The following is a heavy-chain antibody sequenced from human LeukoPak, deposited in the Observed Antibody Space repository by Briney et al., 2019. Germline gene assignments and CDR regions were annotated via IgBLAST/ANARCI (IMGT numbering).Heavy chain of an antibody. CDR3: ARHVKGSTHGFDP. D-gene: IGHD2/OR15-2a*01. CDR2: IYYSGST. J-gene: IGHJ5*02. CDR1: GGSISSYY. Sequence: SETLSLTCTVSGGSISSYYWNWIRQPPGKGLEWIGYIYYSGSTNHNPSLKSRVTISIDTSKNQFSLKLSSVTAADTAVYYCARHVKGSTHGFDPWGQGTLVTVSS. V-gene: IGHV4-59*08.